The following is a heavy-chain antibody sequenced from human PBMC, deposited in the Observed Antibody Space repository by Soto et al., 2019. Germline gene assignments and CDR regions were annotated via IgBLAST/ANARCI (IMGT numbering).Heavy chain of an antibody. J-gene: IGHJ5*02. V-gene: IGHV3-23*01. CDR1: GFTFSSYA. CDR2: ISGSGGST. Sequence: GGSLRLSCAASGFTFSSYAMSWVRQAPGKGLEWVSAISGSGGSTYYADSVKGRFTISRDNSKSTLYLQMNSLRAEDTAVYYCAKPGYSSGWHYNWFDPWGQGTLVTVSS. CDR3: AKPGYSSGWHYNWFDP. D-gene: IGHD6-19*01.